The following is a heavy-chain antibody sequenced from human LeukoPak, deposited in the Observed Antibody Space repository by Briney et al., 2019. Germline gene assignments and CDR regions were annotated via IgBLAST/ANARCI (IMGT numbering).Heavy chain of an antibody. CDR1: GFTFSSYE. D-gene: IGHD3-10*01. CDR3: ARVRAVPKRFVTMVRGVKNEYYFDY. V-gene: IGHV3-48*03. Sequence: GGSLRLSCAASGFTFSSYEMNWVRQAPGKGLEWVSYISGSGSTTYYADSVKGRFTISRDNAKNSLYLQMNSLRAEDTAVYYCARVRAVPKRFVTMVRGVKNEYYFDYWGQGILVTVSS. J-gene: IGHJ4*02. CDR2: ISGSGSTT.